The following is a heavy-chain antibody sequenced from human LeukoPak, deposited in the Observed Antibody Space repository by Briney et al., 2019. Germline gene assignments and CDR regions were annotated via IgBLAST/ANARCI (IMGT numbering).Heavy chain of an antibody. CDR1: GGTFRNHA. V-gene: IGHV1-69*13. CDR2: IIPFFNTP. CDR3: ARPLTYYYETTDYPRPHFFDY. D-gene: IGHD3-3*01. J-gene: IGHJ4*02. Sequence: SVKVSCKASGGTFRNHAISWLRQAPGQGLEWMGGIIPFFNTPYYAQKFQGRVAISADESTNTAYMELRSLRSEDTAVYFCARPLTYYYETTDYPRPHFFDYWGQGTLVTVSS.